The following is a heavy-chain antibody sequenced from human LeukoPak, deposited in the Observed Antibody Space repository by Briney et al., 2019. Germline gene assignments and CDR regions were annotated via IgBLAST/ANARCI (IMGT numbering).Heavy chain of an antibody. CDR1: RFTFISYA. V-gene: IGHV3-23*01. Sequence: PGGSLRLSCAVSRFTFISYAMTWVRQAPGKGLEWGSSISGSGDSTYYADSVKGRFTISRDNAKNSLYLQMNSLRAEDTAVYYCARCRTSSQDYYYYYMDVWGKGTTVTVSS. D-gene: IGHD6-6*01. J-gene: IGHJ6*03. CDR2: ISGSGDST. CDR3: ARCRTSSQDYYYYYMDV.